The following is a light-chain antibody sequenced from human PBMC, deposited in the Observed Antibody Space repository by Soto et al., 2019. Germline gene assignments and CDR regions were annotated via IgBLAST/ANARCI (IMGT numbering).Light chain of an antibody. V-gene: IGKV3-11*01. Sequence: EIVLTQSPATLSSFPGDRVTLSCRASQYVNTSLAWYQHRPGLAPRLVIYQTSNRAAGIPARFSASGSGTDFTLTISGLQSEDSGVYYCLQRQAWPWTFGQGPKVDIK. CDR3: LQRQAWPWT. J-gene: IGKJ1*01. CDR1: QYVNTS. CDR2: QTS.